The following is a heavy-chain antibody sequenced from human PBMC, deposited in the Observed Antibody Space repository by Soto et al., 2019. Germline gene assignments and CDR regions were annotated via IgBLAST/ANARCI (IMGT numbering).Heavy chain of an antibody. Sequence: QVQLQESGPGLVRPSGTLSLTCAVSGDSINSNYCWTWVRQPPGKGVEWIAEIYYSGGTSYNPSLKSRVTISMDKSKNQFSLNLTSVTAADTAMYYCARDTGWGLGYWGQGTLVTVSS. J-gene: IGHJ4*02. CDR3: ARDTGWGLGY. CDR1: GDSINSNYC. D-gene: IGHD6-19*01. V-gene: IGHV4-4*02. CDR2: IYYSGGT.